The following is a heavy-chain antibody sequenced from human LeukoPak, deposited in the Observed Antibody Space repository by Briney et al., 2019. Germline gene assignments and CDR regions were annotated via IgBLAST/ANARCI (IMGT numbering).Heavy chain of an antibody. CDR2: IYHSGST. J-gene: IGHJ3*02. Sequence: KASETLSLTCAVSGGSISSGGYSWSWIRQPPGKGLEWIGYIYHSGSTYYNPSLKSRVTISVDRSKNQFSLKLSSVTAADTAVYYCARDSTVHDAFDIWSQGTMVTVSS. CDR1: GGSISSGGYS. D-gene: IGHD1-1*01. V-gene: IGHV4-30-2*01. CDR3: ARDSTVHDAFDI.